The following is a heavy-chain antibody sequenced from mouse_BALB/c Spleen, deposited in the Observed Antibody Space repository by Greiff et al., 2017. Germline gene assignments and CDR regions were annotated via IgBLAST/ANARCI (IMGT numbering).Heavy chain of an antibody. D-gene: IGHD4-1*01. CDR1: GFAFSSYD. CDR3: ARQRVGRYWYFDV. Sequence: EVQVVESGGGLVKPGGSLKLSCAASGFAFSSYDMSWVRQTPEKRLEWVAYISSGGGSTYYPDTVKGRFTISRDNAKNTLYLQMSSLKSEDTAMYYCARQRVGRYWYFDVWGAGTTVTVSS. V-gene: IGHV5-12-1*01. CDR2: ISSGGGST. J-gene: IGHJ1*01.